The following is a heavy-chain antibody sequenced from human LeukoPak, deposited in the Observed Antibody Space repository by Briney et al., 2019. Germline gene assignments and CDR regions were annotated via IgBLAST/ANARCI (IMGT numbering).Heavy chain of an antibody. V-gene: IGHV3-48*01. CDR2: ISSSSSTI. Sequence: PGGSLRLSCAASGFTFSSYSMNWVRQAPGKGLEWVSYISSSSSTIYYADSVKGRFTISRDNAKNSLYLQMNSLRAEDTAVYYCARVYCSGGSCLTGDYFDYWGQGTLVTVSS. D-gene: IGHD2-15*01. J-gene: IGHJ4*02. CDR1: GFTFSSYS. CDR3: ARVYCSGGSCLTGDYFDY.